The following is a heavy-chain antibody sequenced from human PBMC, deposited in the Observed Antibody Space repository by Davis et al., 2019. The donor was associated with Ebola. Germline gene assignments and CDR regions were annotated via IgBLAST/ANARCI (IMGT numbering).Heavy chain of an antibody. V-gene: IGHV1-46*01. J-gene: IGHJ4*02. CDR3: ARHYGELNY. D-gene: IGHD4-17*01. CDR1: GYTSTSYY. Sequence: AASVKVSCKASGYTSTSYYMHWVRQAPGQGLEWMGIINPSGGSTSYAQKLQGRVTMTTDTSTSTAYMELMSLRSDDTAVYYCARHYGELNYWGQGTLVTVSS. CDR2: INPSGGST.